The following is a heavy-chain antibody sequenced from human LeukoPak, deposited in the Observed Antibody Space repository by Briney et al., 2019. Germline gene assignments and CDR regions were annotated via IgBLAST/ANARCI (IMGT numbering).Heavy chain of an antibody. D-gene: IGHD3-22*01. CDR1: GYTFTGYF. Sequence: ASVKVSCKASGYTFTGYFLHWVRQAPGQGLEWMGWINPNSGGTNCSQKFQGWVTMTRDTSIGTAYMELSRLTSVDTAVYYCARGTYYYDSSGFHFDYWGQGTLVTVSS. CDR2: INPNSGGT. V-gene: IGHV1-2*04. CDR3: ARGTYYYDSSGFHFDY. J-gene: IGHJ4*02.